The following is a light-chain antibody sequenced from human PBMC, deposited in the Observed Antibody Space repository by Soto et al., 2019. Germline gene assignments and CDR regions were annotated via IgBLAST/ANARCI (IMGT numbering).Light chain of an antibody. J-gene: IGLJ1*01. CDR3: SSYASSTTPYV. V-gene: IGLV2-14*01. Sequence: QSALTQPASVSGSPGQSITISCTGTSSDVGGYNYVSWYQQHPGKAPKLMIYEGSKRPSGVSNRFSGSKSGNTASLTISGLQAEDEADYYCSSYASSTTPYVFGTGTKLTVL. CDR2: EGS. CDR1: SSDVGGYNY.